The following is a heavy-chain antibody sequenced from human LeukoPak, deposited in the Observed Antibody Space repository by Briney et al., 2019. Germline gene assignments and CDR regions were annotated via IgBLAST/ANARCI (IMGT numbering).Heavy chain of an antibody. Sequence: GRSLRLSCAASGFTFSSYAMHWVRQAPGKGLEWVAVISYDGSNKYYADSVKGRFTISRDNSKNTLYLQMNSLRAEDTAVCYCARVGRWLQFVPDYWGQGTLVTVSS. D-gene: IGHD5-24*01. CDR3: ARVGRWLQFVPDY. CDR2: ISYDGSNK. CDR1: GFTFSSYA. J-gene: IGHJ4*02. V-gene: IGHV3-30-3*01.